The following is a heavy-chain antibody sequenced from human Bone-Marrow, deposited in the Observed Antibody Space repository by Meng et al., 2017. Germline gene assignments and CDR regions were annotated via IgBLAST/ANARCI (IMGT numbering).Heavy chain of an antibody. J-gene: IGHJ5*02. Sequence: GESLKTFCAASGLTFSSYEMNWVPQAPGKGLEWVSYISSSGSTIYYADSMKGRFTISRDNAKNSLYLQMNSLGAEYTAVYYCARSMVVAATGGWFDPWGQGTLVTVSS. CDR1: GLTFSSYE. D-gene: IGHD2-15*01. CDR3: ARSMVVAATGGWFDP. V-gene: IGHV3-48*03. CDR2: ISSSGSTI.